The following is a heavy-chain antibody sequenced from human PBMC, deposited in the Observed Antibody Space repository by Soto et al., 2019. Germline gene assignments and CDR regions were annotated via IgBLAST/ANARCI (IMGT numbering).Heavy chain of an antibody. J-gene: IGHJ5*02. CDR2: IIPMFGTT. CDR3: ARAAIHGSSWYFWFDP. V-gene: IGHV1-69*01. Sequence: QVQLVQSGSEVKMPGSSVKVSCKTSGVTFSRHAINWVRQAPGQGLEWMGGIIPMFGTTNYAQKFKGRVTISPDESTSKAYMELSRLRSENAVVYYCARAAIHGSSWYFWFDPWGQGTLVTVSS. CDR1: GVTFSRHA. D-gene: IGHD6-13*01.